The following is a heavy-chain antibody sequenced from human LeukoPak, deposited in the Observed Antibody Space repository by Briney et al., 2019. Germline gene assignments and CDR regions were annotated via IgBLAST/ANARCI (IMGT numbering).Heavy chain of an antibody. CDR1: GFNFSTYI. Sequence: GGSLRLSCAASGFNFSTYIMNWVRQAPGKWLEWVSSISSSSDYIYYVDSVKGRFTISRDNAKKSLYLQMNSLRAEDTAVYYCARGNIKFDYWGRGTLVAVSS. CDR3: ARGNIKFDY. CDR2: ISSSSDYI. J-gene: IGHJ4*02. V-gene: IGHV3-21*01.